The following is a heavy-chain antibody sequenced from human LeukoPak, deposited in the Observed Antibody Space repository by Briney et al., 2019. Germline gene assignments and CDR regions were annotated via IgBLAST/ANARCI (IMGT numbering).Heavy chain of an antibody. CDR1: GGSFSGYY. V-gene: IGHV4-34*01. Sequence: PSETLSLTCAVYGGSFSGYYWSWIRQPPGKGLEWIGEINHSGSANYNPSLRSRVTISVDTSKNQFSLKLSSVTAADTAVYYCARGSLTFDYWGQGTLVTVSS. J-gene: IGHJ4*02. CDR2: INHSGSA. CDR3: ARGSLTFDY.